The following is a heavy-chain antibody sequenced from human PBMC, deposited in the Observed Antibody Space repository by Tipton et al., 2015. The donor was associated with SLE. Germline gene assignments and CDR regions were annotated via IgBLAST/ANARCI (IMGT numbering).Heavy chain of an antibody. CDR1: GGSITSHY. Sequence: PGLVKPSETLSLTCSVSGGSITSHYWDWIRQPPGKGLEWIGYFYYSASTNYNPSLKSRVTMSVDTSKNQFSLKLSSVTAADTAVYYCARAILTGYYFFDYWGQGTLVTVSS. D-gene: IGHD3-9*01. CDR2: FYYSAST. V-gene: IGHV4-59*11. J-gene: IGHJ4*02. CDR3: ARAILTGYYFFDY.